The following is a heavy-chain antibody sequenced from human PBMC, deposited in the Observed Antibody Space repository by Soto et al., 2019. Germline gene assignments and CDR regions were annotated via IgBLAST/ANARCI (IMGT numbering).Heavy chain of an antibody. CDR2: ISAYNGNT. CDR1: GYTFTSYG. Sequence: QVQLVQSGAEVKKPGASVKVSCKASGYTFTSYGISWVRQAPGQGLEWMGWISAYNGNTNYAQKLQGRVTMTTDTSTSTAYMELRSLRSDDTAVYYCARVLRARITMVRGGMDVWGQGTTVTVSS. V-gene: IGHV1-18*01. J-gene: IGHJ6*02. CDR3: ARVLRARITMVRGGMDV. D-gene: IGHD3-10*01.